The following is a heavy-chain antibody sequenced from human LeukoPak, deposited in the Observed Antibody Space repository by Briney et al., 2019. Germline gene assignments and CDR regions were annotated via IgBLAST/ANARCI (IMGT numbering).Heavy chain of an antibody. CDR2: ISYDGSNK. D-gene: IGHD2-2*01. V-gene: IGHV3-30-3*01. CDR3: ARLLECTSTSCYEGWFDP. J-gene: IGHJ5*02. CDR1: GFTFSSYA. Sequence: GGSLRLSCAASGFTFSSYAMHWVRQAPGKGLEWVAVISYDGSNKYYADSVKGRFTISRDNSKNTLYLQMNSLRAEDTAVYYCARLLECTSTSCYEGWFDPWGQGTLVTVSS.